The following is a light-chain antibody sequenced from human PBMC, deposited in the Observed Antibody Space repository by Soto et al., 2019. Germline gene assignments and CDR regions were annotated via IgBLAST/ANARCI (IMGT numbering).Light chain of an antibody. V-gene: IGKV3-20*01. CDR2: GAS. J-gene: IGKJ1*01. CDR1: QTVRNNY. Sequence: EIVLTQSPCTLSLSPGERATLSCRASQTVRNNYLAWYQQKPGQAPRLLIYGASIRATGIPARFSGSGSGTAFTLTISSLQPEDFATYYCQKYNSAPRTFGQGTKVDIK. CDR3: QKYNSAPRT.